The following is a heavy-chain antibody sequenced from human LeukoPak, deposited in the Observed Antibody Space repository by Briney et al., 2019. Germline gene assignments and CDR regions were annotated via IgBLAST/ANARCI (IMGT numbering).Heavy chain of an antibody. CDR1: GFTFRSHW. J-gene: IGHJ3*02. CDR2: IKPGGNEK. V-gene: IGHV3-7*01. D-gene: IGHD5-24*01. Sequence: GGSLRLSCVVSGFTFRSHWVNWVRQSPGKGQEWLTNIKPGGNEKYYVDSARGRFTVSRDNAKNSAFLQMNSLRAEDTAIYYCATISAQTFDIWGQGTLVSVS. CDR3: ATISAQTFDI.